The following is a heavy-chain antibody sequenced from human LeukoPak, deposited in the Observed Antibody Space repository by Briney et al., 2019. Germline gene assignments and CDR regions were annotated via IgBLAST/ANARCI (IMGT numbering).Heavy chain of an antibody. Sequence: SVNVSCKASGGTFSSYAISWVRQATGQGLERMGGIIPIFGTANYAQKFQGRVTITTDESTSTAYMELSSLRSEDTAVYYCARSGLRFGESMAGGAPYYYYYYMDVWGKGTTVTVSS. D-gene: IGHD3-10*01. J-gene: IGHJ6*03. V-gene: IGHV1-69*05. CDR3: ARSGLRFGESMAGGAPYYYYYYMDV. CDR1: GGTFSSYA. CDR2: IIPIFGTA.